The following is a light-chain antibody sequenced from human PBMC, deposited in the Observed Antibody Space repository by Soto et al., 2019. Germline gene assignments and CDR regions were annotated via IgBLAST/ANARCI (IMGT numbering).Light chain of an antibody. CDR3: SSYTSSSTPRV. CDR1: SSDVGGYNY. Sequence: QSALTQPASVSGSPGQSITISCTGTSSDVGGYNYVSWYQLHPGKAPKLMIHEVSERPSGVSNRFSGSKSGNTASLTISGLQAEDEADYYCSSYTSSSTPRVFGTGTKVTVL. CDR2: EVS. V-gene: IGLV2-14*01. J-gene: IGLJ1*01.